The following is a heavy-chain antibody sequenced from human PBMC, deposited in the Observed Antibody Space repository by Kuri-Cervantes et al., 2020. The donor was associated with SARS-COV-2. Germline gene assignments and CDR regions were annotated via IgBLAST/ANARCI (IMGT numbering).Heavy chain of an antibody. V-gene: IGHV5-51*01. Sequence: GGSLRLSCKGSGYSFTSYWIGWVRQMPGKGLEWMGIIYPGDSDTRYSPSFQGHVTISADKSISTAYLQWSSLKASDTAMYDCARDMTYYYYGMDVWGQGTTVTVSS. J-gene: IGHJ6*02. CDR1: GYSFTSYW. CDR2: IYPGDSDT. CDR3: ARDMTYYYYGMDV.